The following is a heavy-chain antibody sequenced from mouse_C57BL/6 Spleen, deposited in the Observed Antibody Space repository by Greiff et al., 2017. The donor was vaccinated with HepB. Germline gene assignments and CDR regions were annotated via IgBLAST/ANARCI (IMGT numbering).Heavy chain of an antibody. J-gene: IGHJ4*01. CDR3: ARDYEYDNAMDY. Sequence: QVQLQQSGAELVRPGASVKLSCKASGYTFTDYYINWVKQRPGQGLEWIARIYPGSGNTYYNEKFKGKATLTAEKSSSTAYMQLSSLTSEDSAVYFCARDYEYDNAMDYWGQGTSVTVSS. D-gene: IGHD2-4*01. V-gene: IGHV1-76*01. CDR2: IYPGSGNT. CDR1: GYTFTDYY.